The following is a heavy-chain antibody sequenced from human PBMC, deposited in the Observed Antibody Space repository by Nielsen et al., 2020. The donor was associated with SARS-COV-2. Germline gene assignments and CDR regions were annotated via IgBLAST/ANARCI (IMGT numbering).Heavy chain of an antibody. CDR3: ARVEQQLPYNWFDP. Sequence: ASVKVSCKASGGTFSSYAISWVRQAPGQGLEWMGWISAYNGNTNYAQKLQGRVTMTTDTSTSTAYMELRSLRSDDTAVYYCARVEQQLPYNWFDPWGQGTLVTVSS. CDR2: ISAYNGNT. CDR1: GGTFSSYA. V-gene: IGHV1-18*01. D-gene: IGHD6-13*01. J-gene: IGHJ5*02.